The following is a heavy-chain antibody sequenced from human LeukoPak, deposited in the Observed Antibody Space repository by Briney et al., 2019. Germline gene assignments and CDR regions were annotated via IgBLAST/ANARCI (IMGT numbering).Heavy chain of an antibody. V-gene: IGHV3-53*01. CDR3: ARVKHYDSSGYSK. CDR1: GFTVSSNY. D-gene: IGHD3-22*01. J-gene: IGHJ4*02. CDR2: IYSGGST. Sequence: GGSLRLSCAASGFTVSSNYMSWVRQAPGKGLEWVSVIYSGGSTYYADSVKGRFTISRDNAKNSLFLQMNSLRAEDTAVYYCARVKHYDSSGYSKWGQGTLVTVSS.